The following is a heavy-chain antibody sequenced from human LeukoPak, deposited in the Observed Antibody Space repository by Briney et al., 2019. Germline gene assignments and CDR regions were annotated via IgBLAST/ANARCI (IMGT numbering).Heavy chain of an antibody. D-gene: IGHD4-23*01. CDR3: ARDVVNYGGNSGADGFDI. V-gene: IGHV1-18*01. J-gene: IGHJ3*02. CDR2: ISAYNGNT. CDR1: GFTFTSYG. Sequence: ASVKVSCKASGFTFTSYGIGWVRQAPGQGLEWMGWISAYNGNTNYAQKIQGRVTMTTDTSTSTAYMELRSLRSDDTAVYYCARDVVNYGGNSGADGFDIWGQGTMVTVSS.